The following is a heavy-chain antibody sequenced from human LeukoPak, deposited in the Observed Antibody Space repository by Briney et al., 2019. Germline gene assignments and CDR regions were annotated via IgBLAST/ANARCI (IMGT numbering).Heavy chain of an antibody. CDR3: ARVMSASVWRSYGSYYYYYYMYI. J-gene: IGHJ6*03. V-gene: IGHV3-7*01. D-gene: IGHD3-16*01. CDR2: IKQDGSEK. CDR1: GFTFSSYW. Sequence: PGGSLRLSCAASGFTFSSYWMSWVRQAPGKGLEGVANIKQDGSEKYSVDSVKGRFTISRDNAKNSLYMQMNSLRAEDTAVYYCARVMSASVWRSYGSYYYYYYMYIWGKGTTVTVSS.